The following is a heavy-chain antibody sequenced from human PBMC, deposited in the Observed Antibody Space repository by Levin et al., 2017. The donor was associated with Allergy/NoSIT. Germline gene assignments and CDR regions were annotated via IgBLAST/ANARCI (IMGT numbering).Heavy chain of an antibody. V-gene: IGHV3-30-3*01. CDR2: ISYDGSNK. CDR3: ARAGFFDILLGGDAFDI. D-gene: IGHD1-26*01. CDR1: GFTFSSYA. J-gene: IGHJ3*02. Sequence: GGSLRLSCAASGFTFSSYAMHWVRQAPGKGLEWVAVISYDGSNKYYADSVKGRFTISRDNSKNTLYLQMNSLRAEDTAVYYCARAGFFDILLGGDAFDIWGQGTMVTVSS.